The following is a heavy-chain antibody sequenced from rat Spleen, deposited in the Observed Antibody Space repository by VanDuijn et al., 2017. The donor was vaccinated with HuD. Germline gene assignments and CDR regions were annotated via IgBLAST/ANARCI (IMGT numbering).Heavy chain of an antibody. Sequence: EMQLVESGGGLVQPGRSMKLSCAASGFTFSDYYMAWVRQAPKKGLEWVASISYEGSSTYYGDSVKGRFTISRDNAKRTLFLQMDSLRSEDTATYYCARRHYGYTDYFDYWGQGVMVTVSS. CDR1: GFTFSDYY. CDR2: ISYEGSST. CDR3: ARRHYGYTDYFDY. D-gene: IGHD1-9*01. V-gene: IGHV5-22*01. J-gene: IGHJ2*01.